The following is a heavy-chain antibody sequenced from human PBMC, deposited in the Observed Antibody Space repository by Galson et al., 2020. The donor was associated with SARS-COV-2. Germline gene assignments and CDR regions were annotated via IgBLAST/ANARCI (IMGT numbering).Heavy chain of an antibody. D-gene: IGHD2-15*01. CDR3: VADLKFSRTPGWFDP. Sequence: ASVKVSCKVSGYILSELCMHWVRQAPGKGLEWMGGFDPEYGEPMFAQKFQGRVTMTEDTSTDTGYMELSGLRSDDTALYYCVADLKFSRTPGWFDPVGQGTLVTVSS. J-gene: IGHJ5*02. V-gene: IGHV1-24*01. CDR1: GYILSELC. CDR2: FDPEYGEP.